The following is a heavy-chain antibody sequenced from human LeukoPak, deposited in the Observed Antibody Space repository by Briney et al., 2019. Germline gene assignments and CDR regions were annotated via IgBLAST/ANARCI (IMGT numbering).Heavy chain of an antibody. Sequence: GASVKVSCKASGYTFTSYGISWVRQAPGQGLEWMGWISAYNGKTNYAQKLQGRVTMTTDTSRKTDYVELRSLRFDETAVYYCAAKRYSSGWYWVYWGQGTLVTVSS. CDR1: GYTFTSYG. V-gene: IGHV1-18*01. J-gene: IGHJ4*02. CDR2: ISAYNGKT. D-gene: IGHD6-19*01. CDR3: AAKRYSSGWYWVY.